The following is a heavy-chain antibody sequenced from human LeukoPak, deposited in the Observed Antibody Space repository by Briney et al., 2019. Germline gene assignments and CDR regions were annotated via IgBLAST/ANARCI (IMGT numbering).Heavy chain of an antibody. V-gene: IGHV3-23*01. CDR1: GFTFSSYP. D-gene: IGHD2-15*01. J-gene: IGHJ5*02. CDR3: AKPGYCSGGSCSNWFDP. CDR2: ISGSGGNP. Sequence: GGYLRLSCAASGFTFSSYPMNWVRQAPGKGLEWVSAISGSGGNPSYPDPVKGRFTMSRANSKNPLYLQMDSLRAEDTAVYYCAKPGYCSGGSCSNWFDPWGQGTLVTVSS.